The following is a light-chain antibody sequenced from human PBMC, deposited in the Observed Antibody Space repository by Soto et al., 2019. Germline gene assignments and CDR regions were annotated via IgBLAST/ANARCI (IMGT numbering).Light chain of an antibody. CDR2: EVS. V-gene: IGLV2-8*01. J-gene: IGLJ3*02. CDR1: SSDVGNYKY. CDR3: SSYAGSNNWV. Sequence: QSGLTQSPSASGSPGQSVTISCTGTSSDVGNYKYVSWYQQHPGKAPKLMIYEVSKRPSGVPDRFSGSKSGNTASLTVSGLQAEDEADYYCSSYAGSNNWVFGGGTKLTVL.